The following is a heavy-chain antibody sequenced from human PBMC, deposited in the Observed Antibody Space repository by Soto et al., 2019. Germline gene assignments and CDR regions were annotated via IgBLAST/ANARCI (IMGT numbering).Heavy chain of an antibody. J-gene: IGHJ6*02. V-gene: IGHV3-21*01. CDR2: ISSSSSYT. CDR3: AREVGSVTMVRGVAYYYYYGMDV. CDR1: GFTFSSYS. Sequence: GGSLRLSCAASGFTFSSYSMNWVRQAPGKGLEWVSSISSSSSYTYYADSVQGRFGISRDNTKNTLYLQLTSLRAEDTAVYYCAREVGSVTMVRGVAYYYYYGMDVWGQGTTVTVSS. D-gene: IGHD3-10*01.